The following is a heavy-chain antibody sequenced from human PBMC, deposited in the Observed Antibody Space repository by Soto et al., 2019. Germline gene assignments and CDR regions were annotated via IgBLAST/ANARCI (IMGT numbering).Heavy chain of an antibody. CDR2: INPNSGGT. V-gene: IGHV1-2*04. J-gene: IGHJ6*02. CDR3: ARDQSDTAMVTSLYYGMDV. Sequence: ASVKVSCKASGYTFTGYYMHWVRQASGQGLEWMGWINPNSGGTNYAQKFQGWVTMTRDTSISTAYMELSRLRSDDTAVYYCARDQSDTAMVTSLYYGMDVWGQGTTVTVSS. D-gene: IGHD5-18*01. CDR1: GYTFTGYY.